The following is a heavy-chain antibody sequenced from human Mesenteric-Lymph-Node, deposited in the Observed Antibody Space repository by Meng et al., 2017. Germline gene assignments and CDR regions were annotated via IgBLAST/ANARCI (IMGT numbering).Heavy chain of an antibody. V-gene: IGHV3-74*01. Sequence: VLLVASGGGLVQRGGALRLCCEASGFTFSDFWMHWVRQAPGKGLEWVSRIIGDGGARDYADSVKGRFIISRDNAKTTVYLEMNNLRAEGTAIYYCARDLHIAAANYWGQGTLVTVSS. J-gene: IGHJ4*02. CDR2: IIGDGGAR. CDR3: ARDLHIAAANY. CDR1: GFTFSDFW. D-gene: IGHD6-13*01.